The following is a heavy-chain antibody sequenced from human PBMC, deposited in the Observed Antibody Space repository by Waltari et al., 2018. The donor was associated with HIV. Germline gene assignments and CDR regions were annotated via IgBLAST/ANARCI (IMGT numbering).Heavy chain of an antibody. CDR2: MLYDGTEI. Sequence: QVQLVESGGGVVQPGGSLRLSCLASGFTSSTFPCPCGPRSPGKGLEGVAVMLYDGTEIYYADSVKGRFIISRDNSKKTLYLQMNSVKPEDTGVYHCAKVRQPGRGFSGYGLDYWGQGTLATVSS. J-gene: IGHJ4*02. CDR3: AKVRQPGRGFSGYGLDY. V-gene: IGHV3-30*18. D-gene: IGHD5-12*01. CDR1: GFTSSTFP.